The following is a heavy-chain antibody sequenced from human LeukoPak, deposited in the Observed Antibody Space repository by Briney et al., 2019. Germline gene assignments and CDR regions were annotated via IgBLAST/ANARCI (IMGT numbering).Heavy chain of an antibody. Sequence: SETLSLTCAVSGGSISSNNWWGWVRQPPGKGLEWIGEIYHSGSPNYNPSLKSRVTISVDKSRNHFSLNLSSVTAADAAVYYCARVNINNWHSCDYWGQGTLVTVSS. CDR3: ARVNINNWHSCDY. J-gene: IGHJ4*02. V-gene: IGHV4-4*02. CDR1: GGSISSNNW. D-gene: IGHD1-1*01. CDR2: IYHSGSP.